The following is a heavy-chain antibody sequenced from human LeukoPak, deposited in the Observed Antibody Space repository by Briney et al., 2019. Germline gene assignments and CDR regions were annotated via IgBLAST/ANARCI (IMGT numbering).Heavy chain of an antibody. CDR3: ANQEFMWIQLWLRAEPRQGNYFDY. D-gene: IGHD5-18*01. Sequence: GGSLRLSCAASGFTFSSYAMSWVRQAPGKGLEWVSVISGSGGSTYYADSVEGRFTISRDNSKNTLYLQMNSLRAEDTAVYYCANQEFMWIQLWLRAEPRQGNYFDYWGQGTLVTVSS. CDR1: GFTFSSYA. CDR2: ISGSGGST. V-gene: IGHV3-23*01. J-gene: IGHJ4*02.